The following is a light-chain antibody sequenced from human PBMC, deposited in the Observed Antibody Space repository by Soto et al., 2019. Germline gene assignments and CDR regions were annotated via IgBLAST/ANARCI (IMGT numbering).Light chain of an antibody. Sequence: EILMTQSPAPLSVSPRERAPLSCRASQGISSDLAWYQQTPGQAPRLLIYDTSTMATGVPSRFSGSRSGTEFTLTISSLQSEDFAVYYCQQYDSCPLTFGGGTKVDIK. CDR3: QQYDSCPLT. J-gene: IGKJ4*01. CDR2: DTS. CDR1: QGISSD. V-gene: IGKV3-15*01.